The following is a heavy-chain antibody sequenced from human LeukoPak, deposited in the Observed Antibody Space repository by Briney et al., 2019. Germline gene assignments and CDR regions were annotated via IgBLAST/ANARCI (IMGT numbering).Heavy chain of an antibody. J-gene: IGHJ4*02. CDR1: GFTFSSYG. CDR3: AKVRYYYDSAAPGYFDY. D-gene: IGHD3-22*01. Sequence: GGSLRLSCAASGFTFSSYGMSWVRQAPGKGLEWVSAISGSGGSTYYADSVKGRFTISRDNSKNTLYLQMNSLRAEDTAVYYCAKVRYYYDSAAPGYFDYWGQGTLVTVSS. CDR2: ISGSGGST. V-gene: IGHV3-23*01.